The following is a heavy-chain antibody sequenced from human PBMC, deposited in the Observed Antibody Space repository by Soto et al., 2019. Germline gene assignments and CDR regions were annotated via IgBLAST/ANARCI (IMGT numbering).Heavy chain of an antibody. V-gene: IGHV3-74*01. D-gene: IGHD1-26*01. CDR3: ARGGRYRENYYFGMDV. CDR1: GFTLSNFW. J-gene: IGHJ6*02. Sequence: PWGSLRLSCAASGFTLSNFWMHWVRQAPGKGLEWVSRINSDGRSTSYVDSVKGRFTISRDNANNTLYLEMNSLRAEDTAVYFCARGGRYRENYYFGMDVWGQGTTVTVSS. CDR2: INSDGRST.